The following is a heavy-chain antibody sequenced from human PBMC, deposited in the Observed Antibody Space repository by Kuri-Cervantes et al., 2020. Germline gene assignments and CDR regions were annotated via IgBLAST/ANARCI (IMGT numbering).Heavy chain of an antibody. V-gene: IGHV4-4*07. D-gene: IGHD1-26*01. J-gene: IGHJ5*02. CDR2: IYTSGST. Sequence: GSLRLSCTVSGGSISSYYWSWIRQPAGKGLEWIGRIYTSGSTNYNPSLKSRVTISVDKSKNQFSLKLSSVTAADTAVYYCARVAYSRSNKNNWFDPWGQGTLVTDSS. CDR3: ARVAYSRSNKNNWFDP. CDR1: GGSISSYY.